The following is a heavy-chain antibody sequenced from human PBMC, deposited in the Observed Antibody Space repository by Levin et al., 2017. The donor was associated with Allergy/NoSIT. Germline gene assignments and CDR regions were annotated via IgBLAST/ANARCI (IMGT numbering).Heavy chain of an antibody. V-gene: IGHV4-30-4*01. Sequence: SETLSLTCTVSGGSISSGDYYWSWIRQPPGKGLEWIGYIYYSGSTYYNPSLKSRVTISVDTSKNQFSLKLSSVTAADTAVYYCAREAGDYGGYNWFDPWGQGTLVTVSS. CDR2: IYYSGST. J-gene: IGHJ5*02. D-gene: IGHD4-23*01. CDR1: GGSISSGDYY. CDR3: AREAGDYGGYNWFDP.